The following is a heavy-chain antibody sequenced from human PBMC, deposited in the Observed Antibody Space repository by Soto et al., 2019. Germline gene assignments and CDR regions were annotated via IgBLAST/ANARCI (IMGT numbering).Heavy chain of an antibody. D-gene: IGHD6-19*01. CDR1: GFTFSSYG. CDR2: ISNDGTKK. V-gene: IGHV3-30*18. J-gene: IGHJ4*02. Sequence: SGGSLRLSCAASGFTFSSYGMYWVRQAPGKGLEWVAGISNDGTKKYYADSVKGRFTISRDNPKNTVYLQMNSLRAEDTAVYNCAKGYSSGSFDYWGRGTLVTVSS. CDR3: AKGYSSGSFDY.